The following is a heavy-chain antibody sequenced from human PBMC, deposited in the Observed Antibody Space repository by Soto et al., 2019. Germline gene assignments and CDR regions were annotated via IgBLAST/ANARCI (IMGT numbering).Heavy chain of an antibody. J-gene: IGHJ4*02. CDR1: GFTFTSSA. Sequence: GASVKVSCKASGFTFTSSAVQWVRQARGQRLEWIGWIVVGSGNTNYAQKFQERVTITRDMSTSTAYMELSSLRSEDTAVYYCAADSYYYDSSGSDYWGQGTLVTSP. CDR2: IVVGSGNT. CDR3: AADSYYYDSSGSDY. V-gene: IGHV1-58*01. D-gene: IGHD3-22*01.